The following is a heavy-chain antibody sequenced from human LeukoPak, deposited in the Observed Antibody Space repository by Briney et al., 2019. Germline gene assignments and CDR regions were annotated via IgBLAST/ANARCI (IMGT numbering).Heavy chain of an antibody. D-gene: IGHD6-19*01. J-gene: IGHJ4*02. V-gene: IGHV1-18*01. Sequence: ASVKVSCKASGYTFNSYGISWVRQAPGQGLEWMVWISAYNGNTNYAQKVQGRVTMTTDTSTSTAYMELRSLRSDDTAVYYCARADIRAIASSGWYGFDYWGQGTLVTVSS. CDR1: GYTFNSYG. CDR2: ISAYNGNT. CDR3: ARADIRAIASSGWYGFDY.